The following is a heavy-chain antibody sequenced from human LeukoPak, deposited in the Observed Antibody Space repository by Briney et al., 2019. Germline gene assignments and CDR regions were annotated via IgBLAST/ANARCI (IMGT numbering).Heavy chain of an antibody. V-gene: IGHV3-48*01. J-gene: IGHJ4*02. CDR3: AARPSYNWNGEVFDY. CDR1: GFTFSSYS. Sequence: PGGSLRLSCAASGFTFSSYSMNWVRQAPGKGLEWVSYISSSSSTIYYADSVKGRFTISRDNAKNSLYLQMNSLRAEDTAVYYCAARPSYNWNGEVFDYWGQGTLVTVSS. CDR2: ISSSSSTI. D-gene: IGHD1-20*01.